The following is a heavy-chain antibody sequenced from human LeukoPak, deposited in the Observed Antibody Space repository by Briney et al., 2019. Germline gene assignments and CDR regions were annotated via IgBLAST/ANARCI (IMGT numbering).Heavy chain of an antibody. D-gene: IGHD3-16*01. CDR3: AREFVGVTTGPPK. CDR2: IIPIFGTA. V-gene: IGHV1-69*13. J-gene: IGHJ4*02. CDR1: GGTFSSYA. Sequence: ASVKVSCKASGGTFSSYAISWVRQAPGQGLEWMGGIIPIFGTANYAQKFQGRVTITADESTSTAYMELSSLRSEDTAVYYCAREFVGVTTGPPKWGQGTLVTVSS.